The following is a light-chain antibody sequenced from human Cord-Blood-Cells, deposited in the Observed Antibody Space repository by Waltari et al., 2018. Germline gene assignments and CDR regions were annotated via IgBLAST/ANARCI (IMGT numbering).Light chain of an antibody. J-gene: IGLJ1*01. CDR2: DVS. CDR1: RSDVGGYNY. CDR3: SSYTSSSTLV. V-gene: IGLV2-14*01. Sequence: QSALTQPASVSGSPGQSITISCPGTRSDVGGYNYVSWYQQHPGKAPKLMIYDVSNRPSGVSNRFSGSKSGNTASRTISGLQAEDEADYYGSSYTSSSTLVFGTGTKVTVL.